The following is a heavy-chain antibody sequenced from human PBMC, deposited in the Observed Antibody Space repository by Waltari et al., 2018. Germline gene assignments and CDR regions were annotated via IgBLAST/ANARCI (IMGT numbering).Heavy chain of an antibody. CDR2: IYHSGST. CDR3: ARSYYYDSSGYRY. D-gene: IGHD3-22*01. V-gene: IGHV4-30-2*01. Sequence: QLQLQESGSGLVKPSQTLSLTCAVSGGSISRGGYSWSWIRQPPGKGLEWIGYIYHSGSTYYNPSLKSRVTISVDRSKNQFSLKLSSVTAADTAVYYCARSYYYDSSGYRYWGQGTLVTVSS. J-gene: IGHJ4*02. CDR1: GGSISRGGYS.